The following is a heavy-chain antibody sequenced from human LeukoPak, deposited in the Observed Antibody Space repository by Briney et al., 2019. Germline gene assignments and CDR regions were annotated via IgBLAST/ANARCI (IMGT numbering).Heavy chain of an antibody. CDR3: TKLNNYDDY. J-gene: IGHJ4*02. Sequence: GGSLRLSCAASGFSFSTFGMHWVRQAPGKGLEWVAGISYDGRNQYYIDSVKGRFTISRDNSKNTLYLQMNSLRAEDTAVYYCTKLNNYDDYWGQGTQVTVSS. CDR2: ISYDGRNQ. CDR1: GFSFSTFG. D-gene: IGHD1/OR15-1a*01. V-gene: IGHV3-30*18.